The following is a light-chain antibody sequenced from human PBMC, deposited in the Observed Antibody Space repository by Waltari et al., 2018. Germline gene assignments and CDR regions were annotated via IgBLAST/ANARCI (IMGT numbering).Light chain of an antibody. CDR1: QTISIY. Sequence: SVGDRVTITCRASQTISIYLAWYQQKPGKAPKLLIYAASTLQRGVPSRFSGSASGTEFSLTISSLQPEDSATYYCQQLNSYRYTFGQGTKLEIK. CDR2: AAS. J-gene: IGKJ2*01. V-gene: IGKV1-9*01. CDR3: QQLNSYRYT.